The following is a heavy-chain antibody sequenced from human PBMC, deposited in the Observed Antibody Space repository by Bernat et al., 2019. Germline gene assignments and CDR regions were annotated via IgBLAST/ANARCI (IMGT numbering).Heavy chain of an antibody. Sequence: QVQLVESGGGVVQPGRSLRLSCAASGFTFSSYGMHWVRQAPGKGLEWVAVISYDGSNKYYADSVKGRFTISRDNSKNTLYLQMNSLRAVDTAVYYCAKWGGEIDAFDIWGQGTMVTVSS. CDR1: GFTFSSYG. CDR2: ISYDGSNK. CDR3: AKWGGEIDAFDI. J-gene: IGHJ3*02. V-gene: IGHV3-30*18. D-gene: IGHD4-17*01.